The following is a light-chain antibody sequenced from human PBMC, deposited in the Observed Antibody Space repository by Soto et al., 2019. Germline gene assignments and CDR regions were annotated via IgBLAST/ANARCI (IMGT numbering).Light chain of an antibody. CDR3: QQYGASPFT. J-gene: IGKJ3*01. V-gene: IGKV3-20*01. CDR1: ESIYINS. Sequence: EIVLTQSPGTLSLSPGESATLSCKASESIYINSFAWYYQKPGQHPRLLIYGASTRATGIPDRCSGSGSGTDFVLSIDRLEVEDSEIYYCQQYGASPFTFCPGNRVDI. CDR2: GAS.